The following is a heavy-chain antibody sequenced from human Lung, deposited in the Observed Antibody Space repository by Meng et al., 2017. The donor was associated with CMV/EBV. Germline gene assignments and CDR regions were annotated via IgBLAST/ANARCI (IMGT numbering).Heavy chain of an antibody. Sequence: ASVXVSXXASGYAFTGHYIHWVRQAPGQGLEWMGWINPNSGETNYAHKFQGRVTLTRDTSISTAYMGLTSLVSDDTAVYYCARFAESASGWYYFDYWGQGTLVTVSS. J-gene: IGHJ4*02. CDR2: INPNSGET. CDR1: GYAFTGHY. D-gene: IGHD6-19*01. V-gene: IGHV1-2*02. CDR3: ARFAESASGWYYFDY.